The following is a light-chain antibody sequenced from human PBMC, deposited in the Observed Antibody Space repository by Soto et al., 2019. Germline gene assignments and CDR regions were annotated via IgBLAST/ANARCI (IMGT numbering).Light chain of an antibody. CDR3: QHYGTSSIT. CDR2: AAS. Sequence: QSPGTLSLSPXXRATLSXXXXXXVASSYLAWYQQKPAQAPRLLIYAASSRATGIPDRFSGSGSGTDFTLTISRLEPEDFAVYYCQHYGTSSITFGLGTRLDIK. CDR1: XXVASSY. V-gene: IGKV3-20*01. J-gene: IGKJ5*01.